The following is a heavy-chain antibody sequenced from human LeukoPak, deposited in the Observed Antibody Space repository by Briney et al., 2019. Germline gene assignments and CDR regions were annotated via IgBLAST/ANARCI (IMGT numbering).Heavy chain of an antibody. D-gene: IGHD2-2*02. CDR3: AKLVVPAAIRSPFDY. CDR1: GFTFSSYA. Sequence: PGGSLRLSCAASGFTFSSYAMSWVRQAPGKGLEWVSGISGSGGSTYYADSVKGRFTISRDNSKNTLYLQMNSLRAEDTAVYYCAKLVVPAAIRSPFDYWGQGTLVTVSS. V-gene: IGHV3-23*01. CDR2: ISGSGGST. J-gene: IGHJ4*02.